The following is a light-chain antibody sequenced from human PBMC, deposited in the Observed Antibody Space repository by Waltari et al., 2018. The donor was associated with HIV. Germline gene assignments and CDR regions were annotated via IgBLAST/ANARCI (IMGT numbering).Light chain of an antibody. CDR2: EVS. J-gene: IGLJ3*02. V-gene: IGLV2-14*01. Sequence: QSALTQPASVSGSPGQSIPISCPGTSSDVGGYNYVSWYQQHPGKAPKLMIYEVSNRPSGVSNRFSGSKSGNTASLTISGLQAEDEADYYCSSYTSSSPWVFGGGTKLTVL. CDR3: SSYTSSSPWV. CDR1: SSDVGGYNY.